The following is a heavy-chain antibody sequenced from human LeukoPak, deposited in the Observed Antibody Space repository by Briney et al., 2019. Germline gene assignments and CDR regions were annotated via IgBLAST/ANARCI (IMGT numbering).Heavy chain of an antibody. Sequence: PGGSLRLSCAASGFTFISYGMSWVRQAPGKGLEWVSGISGSGGSTYYADSVKGRFTISRDNSKNTLYLQMNSLRAEDTAVYYCAKDREDYASGSMGYFVYWGQGTLVTVSS. CDR3: AKDREDYASGSMGYFVY. J-gene: IGHJ4*02. V-gene: IGHV3-23*01. D-gene: IGHD3-10*01. CDR2: ISGSGGST. CDR1: GFTFISYG.